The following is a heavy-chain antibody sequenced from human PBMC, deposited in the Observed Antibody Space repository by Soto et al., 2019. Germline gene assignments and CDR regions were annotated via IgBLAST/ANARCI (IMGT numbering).Heavy chain of an antibody. CDR1: GFFFSDYY. CDR3: LITAGQSYYHGMDV. CDR2: ISGTGDTK. V-gene: IGHV3-11*01. D-gene: IGHD1-20*01. J-gene: IGHJ6*02. Sequence: PEGSLRLSCAASGFFFSDYYLSWVRQAPGKGLECVAYISGTGDTKYIADSVKGRFSVSRDNPKNSLFLQMTSLRADDAAVYYCLITAGQSYYHGMDVWGQGTTVTVSS.